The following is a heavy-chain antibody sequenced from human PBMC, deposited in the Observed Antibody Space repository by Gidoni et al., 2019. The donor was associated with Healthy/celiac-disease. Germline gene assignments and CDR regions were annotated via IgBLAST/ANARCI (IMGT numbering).Heavy chain of an antibody. J-gene: IGHJ3*02. V-gene: IGHV4-39*01. Sequence: QLQLQESGPGLVKPSETLSLPCTVSGGSISSRSYSWGWLRQPPGKVLEWIGSIYYSGSTYYNPSLKSRVTISVDTSKNQFSLKLSSVTAADTAVYYCARQYCSSTSCYRASAFDIWGQGTMVTVSS. D-gene: IGHD2-2*02. CDR1: GGSISSRSYS. CDR3: ARQYCSSTSCYRASAFDI. CDR2: IYYSGST.